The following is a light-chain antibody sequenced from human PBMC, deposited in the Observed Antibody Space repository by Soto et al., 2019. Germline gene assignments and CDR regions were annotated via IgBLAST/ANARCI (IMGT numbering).Light chain of an antibody. CDR3: MQGAPWLGT. CDR1: QSLVYNDGNTY. J-gene: IGKJ1*01. Sequence: DDVMTQSPLSLPVTLGPPASISCRASQSLVYNDGNTYLDWFQQRPGQSPRRLIYEVSTWDSGVPYRFSGSWIGTHLTLTIRRVEAEDVMVYYFMQGAPWLGTFGTGTKVAIK. V-gene: IGKV2D-30*01. CDR2: EVS.